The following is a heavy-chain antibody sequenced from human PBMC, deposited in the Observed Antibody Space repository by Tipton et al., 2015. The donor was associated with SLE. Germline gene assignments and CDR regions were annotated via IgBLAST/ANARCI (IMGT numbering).Heavy chain of an antibody. Sequence: TLSLTCTVSGGSISSYYWSWIRQPAGKGLEWIGRIYTSGSSNYNPSLRSRITMSVDTSKNHFSLKLNSVTAADTAVYYCARGGSTALYHFDSWGQGTLVTVSS. CDR3: ARGGSTALYHFDS. D-gene: IGHD6-13*01. V-gene: IGHV4-4*07. J-gene: IGHJ4*02. CDR2: IYTSGSS. CDR1: GGSISSYY.